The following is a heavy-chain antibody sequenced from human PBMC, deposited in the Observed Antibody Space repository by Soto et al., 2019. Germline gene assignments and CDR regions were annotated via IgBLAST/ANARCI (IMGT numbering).Heavy chain of an antibody. D-gene: IGHD3-16*01. CDR2: INTYNGDT. J-gene: IGHJ5*02. CDR3: ARVGPVLRFGMINWFDP. Sequence: ASVKVSCKASGYTFARYGISWVRQAPGQGLEWMGWINTYNGDTNFAQKFQGRVTLTTDTSTSTAYMELRSLRSDDTAMYYCARVGPVLRFGMINWFDPWGQGTLVTVSS. V-gene: IGHV1-18*01. CDR1: GYTFARYG.